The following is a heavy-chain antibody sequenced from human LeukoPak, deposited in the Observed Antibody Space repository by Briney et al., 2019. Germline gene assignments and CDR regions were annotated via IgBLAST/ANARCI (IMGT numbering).Heavy chain of an antibody. D-gene: IGHD1-14*01. CDR3: ARESDHSVSQVDFDL. CDR2: ISRTSTYI. Sequence: GGSLRLSCAASGFTFSTYTMNWVRQAPGKGLEWVSSISRTSTYIHYADSVKGRFSISRDNARNSLYLQMNSLRAEDTAVYYCARESDHSVSQVDFDLWGQGTMVTVSS. V-gene: IGHV3-21*01. CDR1: GFTFSTYT. J-gene: IGHJ3*01.